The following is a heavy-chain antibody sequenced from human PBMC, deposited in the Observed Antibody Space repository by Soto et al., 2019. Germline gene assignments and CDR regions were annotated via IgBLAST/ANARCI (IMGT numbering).Heavy chain of an antibody. J-gene: IGHJ4*02. CDR2: IYPGDSDT. V-gene: IGHV5-51*01. D-gene: IGHD3-9*01. Sequence: GESLKISCKGSGYSFTSYWIGWVRQMPGKGLEWMGIIYPGDSDTRYSPSFQGQVTISDDKSISTAYLQWSSLKASDTAMYYCARCILTGYYPYYFDYWGQGTLVTVSS. CDR3: ARCILTGYYPYYFDY. CDR1: GYSFTSYW.